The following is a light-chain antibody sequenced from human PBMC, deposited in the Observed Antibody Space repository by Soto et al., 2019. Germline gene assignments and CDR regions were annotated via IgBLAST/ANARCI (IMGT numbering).Light chain of an antibody. CDR1: QSVSTY. J-gene: IGKJ2*01. Sequence: EIVLTQSPATLSLSPGERATLSCRASQSVSTYLAWYQQTPGQAPRLLIYDASNRATGIPGRFSGSGSGTDFTLTISSLEPEDFAVYYCQQRSNWPPRTFGQGTKLESK. V-gene: IGKV3-11*01. CDR3: QQRSNWPPRT. CDR2: DAS.